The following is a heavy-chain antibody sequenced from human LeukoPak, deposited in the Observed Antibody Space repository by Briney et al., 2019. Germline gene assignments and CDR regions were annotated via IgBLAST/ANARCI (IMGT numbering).Heavy chain of an antibody. V-gene: IGHV3-30*18. J-gene: IGHJ6*02. CDR1: GFTFSSYG. Sequence: PGGSLRLSCAASGFTFSSYGMHWVRQAPGKGLEWVAVISYDGSNKYYADSVKGRFTISRDNSKNTLYLQMNSLRAEDTAVYYCAKDFNGYVTMVRGVQYGMDVWGQGTTVTVSS. D-gene: IGHD3-10*01. CDR3: AKDFNGYVTMVRGVQYGMDV. CDR2: ISYDGSNK.